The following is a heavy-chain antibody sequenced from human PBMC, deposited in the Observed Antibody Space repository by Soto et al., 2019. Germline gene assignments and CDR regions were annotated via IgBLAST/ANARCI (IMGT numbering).Heavy chain of an antibody. V-gene: IGHV1-46*01. CDR3: AKDHRRYLNHMVRGVIIPWFDP. D-gene: IGHD3-10*01. CDR1: GYTFTSYY. CDR2: INPSGGST. Sequence: ASVKVSCKASGYTFTSYYMHWVRQSPGQGLEWMGIINPSGGSTSYAQKFQGRVTMTRDTSTSTVYMELNSLRAEDTAVYYCAKDHRRYLNHMVRGVIIPWFDPWGQGTLVTVSS. J-gene: IGHJ5*02.